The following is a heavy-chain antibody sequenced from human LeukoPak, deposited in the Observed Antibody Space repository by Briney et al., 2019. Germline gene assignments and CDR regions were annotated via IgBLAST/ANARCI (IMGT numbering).Heavy chain of an antibody. D-gene: IGHD2-2*01. CDR2: MKLNSGNT. CDR3: AREGYCNSTSCNKPFDY. J-gene: IGHJ4*02. V-gene: IGHV1-8*01. Sequence: VASVKVSCKASGYTFTSYDINWVRQAPGQGLEWMGWMKLNSGNTGYAQKFQGRVTMTRNTSISTAYMELSSLRSEDTAVYYCAREGYCNSTSCNKPFDYWGQGTLVTVSS. CDR1: GYTFTSYD.